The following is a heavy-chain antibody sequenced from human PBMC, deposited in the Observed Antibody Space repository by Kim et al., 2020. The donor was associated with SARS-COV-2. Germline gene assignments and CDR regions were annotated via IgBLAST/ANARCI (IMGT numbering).Heavy chain of an antibody. J-gene: IGHJ5*02. Sequence: SETLSLTCTVSGGSISSSSYYWGWIRQPPGKGLEWIGSIYYSGSTYYNPSLKSRVTISVDTSKNQFSLKLSSVTAADTAVYYCARDESRFGELNWFDPWGQGTLVTVSS. CDR3: ARDESRFGELNWFDP. D-gene: IGHD3-10*02. CDR2: IYYSGST. V-gene: IGHV4-39*07. CDR1: GGSISSSSYY.